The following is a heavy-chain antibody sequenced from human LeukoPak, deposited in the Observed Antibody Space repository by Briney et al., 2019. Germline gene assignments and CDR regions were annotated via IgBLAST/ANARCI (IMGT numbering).Heavy chain of an antibody. V-gene: IGHV1-18*01. Sequence: ASVKVSCKASGYTFTSYGVSWVRQAPGQGLEWMGWISGYNGNANYAQKFQGRVTMTIDTSTSTAYMELRSLRSDDTAVYYCARDTSKGSSWYSPGYWGQGTLVTVSS. D-gene: IGHD6-13*01. CDR3: ARDTSKGSSWYSPGY. CDR1: GYTFTSYG. CDR2: ISGYNGNA. J-gene: IGHJ4*02.